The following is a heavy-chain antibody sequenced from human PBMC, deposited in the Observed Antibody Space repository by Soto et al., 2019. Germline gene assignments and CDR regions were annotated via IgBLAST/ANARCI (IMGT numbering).Heavy chain of an antibody. J-gene: IGHJ3*02. D-gene: IGHD5-12*01. CDR2: IYYSGST. Sequence: QLQLQESGPGLVKPSETLSLTCTVSGGSISSSSYYWGWIRQPPGKGLEWIGSIYYSGSTYYNPSLKSRVTISVDTSKNQFSLKLSSVTAADTAVYYCARLTNVEEYSGYDTENDAFDIWGQGTMVTVSS. CDR3: ARLTNVEEYSGYDTENDAFDI. V-gene: IGHV4-39*01. CDR1: GGSISSSSYY.